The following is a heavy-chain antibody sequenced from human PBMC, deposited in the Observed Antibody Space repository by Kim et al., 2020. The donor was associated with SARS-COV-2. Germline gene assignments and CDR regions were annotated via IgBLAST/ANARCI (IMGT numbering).Heavy chain of an antibody. CDR3: ARPGGRYYDILTGQNWFDP. J-gene: IGHJ5*02. Sequence: RVTMSVDTSKNQFSLKLSSVTAADTAVYYCARPGGRYYDILTGQNWFDPWGQGTLVTVSS. V-gene: IGHV4-39*01. D-gene: IGHD3-9*01.